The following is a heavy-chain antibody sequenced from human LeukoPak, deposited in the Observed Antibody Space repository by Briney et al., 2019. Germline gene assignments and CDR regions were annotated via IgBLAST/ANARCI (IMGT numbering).Heavy chain of an antibody. CDR3: AGGGEYGSGSEVNY. D-gene: IGHD3-10*01. J-gene: IGHJ4*02. Sequence: ASVKVSCKASGYTFTAYYMHWVRQAPGQGLEWMGWINPNSGGTNYAQKFQGRVTMTRDTSISTAYMELSRLRSDDTAVYYCAGGGEYGSGSEVNYWGQGTLVTVSS. CDR2: INPNSGGT. V-gene: IGHV1-2*02. CDR1: GYTFTAYY.